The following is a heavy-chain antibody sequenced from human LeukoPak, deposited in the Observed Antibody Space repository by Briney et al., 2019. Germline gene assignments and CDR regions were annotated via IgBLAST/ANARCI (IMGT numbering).Heavy chain of an antibody. CDR2: ILSDGST. CDR3: ERDEVGAGNTYVKFDY. Sequence: PGGSLRLSCAASGLTVSSNYMSWVRQAPGEGLEWVSDILSDGSTYYADSVQGRFTSDRDNSKNTLYLQMNSLRADDTAVNYCERDEVGAGNTYVKFDYWGQGTLVTVSS. V-gene: IGHV3-66*01. J-gene: IGHJ4*02. D-gene: IGHD5-18*01. CDR1: GLTVSSNY.